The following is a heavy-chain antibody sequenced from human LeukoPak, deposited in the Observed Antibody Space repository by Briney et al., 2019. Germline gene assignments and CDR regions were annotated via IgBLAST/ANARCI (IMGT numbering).Heavy chain of an antibody. CDR3: ARLGVLLVPAAMGYYYYYYMDV. Sequence: SETLSLTCTVSGGSISSYYWSWIRQPPGKGLEWVGYTYYSGSTNYNPSLKGRVTISVDTSKNQFSLKLSSVTAADTAVYYCARLGVLLVPAAMGYYYYYYMDVWGKGTTVTVSS. J-gene: IGHJ6*03. CDR1: GGSISSYY. D-gene: IGHD2-2*01. V-gene: IGHV4-59*08. CDR2: TYYSGST.